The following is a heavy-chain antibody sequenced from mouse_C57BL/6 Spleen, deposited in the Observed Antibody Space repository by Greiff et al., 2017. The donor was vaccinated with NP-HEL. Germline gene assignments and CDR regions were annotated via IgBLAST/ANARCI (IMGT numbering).Heavy chain of an antibody. J-gene: IGHJ1*03. Sequence: VHVKQSGPELVKPGASVKIPCKASGYTFTDYNMDWVKQSHGKSLEWIGDINHNNGGTIYNQKFKGKATLTVDKSSSTAYMELRSLTSEDTAVYYCARYHYGSPWYFDVWGTGTTVTVSS. CDR2: INHNNGGT. CDR3: ARYHYGSPWYFDV. CDR1: GYTFTDYN. D-gene: IGHD1-1*01. V-gene: IGHV1-18*01.